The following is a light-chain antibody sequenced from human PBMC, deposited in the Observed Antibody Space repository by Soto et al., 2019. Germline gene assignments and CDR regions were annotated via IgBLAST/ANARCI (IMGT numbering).Light chain of an antibody. CDR1: SSNIGAGYE. Sequence: QSVLTQPPSVSGAPGQRVTISCTGGSSNIGAGYEVHWYQQFPGAVPKLLIYGNRYRPSGVPDRFSGSKSGTSASLAITGLQAEDEADYYCQSYDSSLSGYVFGTGTQLTVL. V-gene: IGLV1-40*01. CDR3: QSYDSSLSGYV. CDR2: GNR. J-gene: IGLJ1*01.